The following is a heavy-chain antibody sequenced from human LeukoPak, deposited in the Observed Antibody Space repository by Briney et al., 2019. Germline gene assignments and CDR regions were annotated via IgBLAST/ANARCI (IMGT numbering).Heavy chain of an antibody. J-gene: IGHJ4*02. CDR1: GFSFSSYG. CDR2: ISGSAGST. D-gene: IGHD3-3*01. CDR3: SRGGRWSGFTAPGSGDS. V-gene: IGHV3-23*01. Sequence: GGSLRLSCTASGFSFSSYGMSWVRQAPGKGLEWVSGISGSAGSTYYADSVKGRFSISRDNSKNTLYLHMNSLRAEDTAVYYCSRGGRWSGFTAPGSGDSWGQGTLVTVSS.